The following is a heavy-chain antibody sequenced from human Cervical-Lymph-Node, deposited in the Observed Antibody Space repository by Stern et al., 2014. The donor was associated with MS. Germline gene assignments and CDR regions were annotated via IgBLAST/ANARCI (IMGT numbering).Heavy chain of an antibody. CDR3: MGVGDAMHV. CDR2: MSFVGGNK. CDR1: GFSLSNSG. V-gene: IGHV3-30*03. Sequence: AQLAESGGGVVQPGRSLTLSCAASGFSLSNSGMHCVRQAPGKGLEWVAVMSFVGGNKKYGDSVKGRFSISRDMANNTLFLQMNSLRPEDTAVYYCMGVGDAMHVWGQGTTVIVSS. J-gene: IGHJ6*02.